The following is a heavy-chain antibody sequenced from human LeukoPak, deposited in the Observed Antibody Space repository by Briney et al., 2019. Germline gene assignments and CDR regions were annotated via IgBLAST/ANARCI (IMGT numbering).Heavy chain of an antibody. CDR2: ISGSGGST. J-gene: IGHJ4*02. CDR3: AREQYYYDSSGYYGTY. V-gene: IGHV3-23*01. Sequence: GGSLRLSCAASGFTFSSYAMSWVRQAPGKGLEWVSAISGSGGSTYYADSVKGRFTISRDNSKNTLYLQMNSLRAEDTAVYYCAREQYYYDSSGYYGTYWGQGTLVTVSS. CDR1: GFTFSSYA. D-gene: IGHD3-22*01.